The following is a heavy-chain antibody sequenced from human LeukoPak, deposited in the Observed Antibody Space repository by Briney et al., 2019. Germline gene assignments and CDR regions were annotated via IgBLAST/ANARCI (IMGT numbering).Heavy chain of an antibody. CDR2: IYYSGTT. CDR1: RGSISTYY. Sequence: SETLSLTCTVSRGSISTYYWSWIRQPPGKGLDWVGYIYYSGTTNYNPSLKSRVTISVDTSKNQFSLKLSSVTAADTAVYYCARITFVVEGYGMDVWGRGTTVTVSS. V-gene: IGHV4-59*01. J-gene: IGHJ6*02. CDR3: ARITFVVEGYGMDV. D-gene: IGHD2-21*01.